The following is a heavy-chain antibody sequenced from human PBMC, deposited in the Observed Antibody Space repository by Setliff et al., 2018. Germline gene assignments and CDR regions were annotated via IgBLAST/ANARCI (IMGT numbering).Heavy chain of an antibody. Sequence: SETLSLTCTVSGDSITSGSVYWSWLRQPAGKGLEWIGHIYSSGNINYNPSLVSRVTISIDTSKSQFSLRLSSVTAADTAVYYCARQRRIWNDLDYFDYWGQGTLVTVSS. CDR3: ARQRRIWNDLDYFDY. CDR2: IYSSGNI. V-gene: IGHV4-61*09. D-gene: IGHD1-1*01. CDR1: GDSITSGSVY. J-gene: IGHJ4*02.